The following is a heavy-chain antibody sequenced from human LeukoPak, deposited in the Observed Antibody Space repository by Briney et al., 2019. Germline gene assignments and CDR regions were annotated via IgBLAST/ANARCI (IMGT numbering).Heavy chain of an antibody. Sequence: GGSLRLSCAASGFTFDDYGMSWVRQAPGKGLEWVSAISGSGGSTYYADSVKGRFTISRDNSKNTLYLQMNSLRAEDTAVYYCAKYGSGINTVTTNGYRGQGTPVT. CDR2: ISGSGGST. CDR3: AKYGSGINTVTTNGY. CDR1: GFTFDDYG. J-gene: IGHJ4*02. D-gene: IGHD4-11*01. V-gene: IGHV3-23*01.